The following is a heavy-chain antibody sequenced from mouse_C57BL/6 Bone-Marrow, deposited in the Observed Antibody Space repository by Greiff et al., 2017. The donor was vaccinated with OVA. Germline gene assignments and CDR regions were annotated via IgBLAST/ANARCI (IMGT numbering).Heavy chain of an antibody. V-gene: IGHV1-81*01. Sequence: VQRVESGAELARPGASVKLSCKASGYTFTSYGISWVKQRTGQGLEWIGEIYPRSGNTYYNEKFKGKATLTADKSSSTAYMELRSLTSEDSAVYFCARKGAYYSDWYFDGWGTGTTVTVSS. J-gene: IGHJ1*03. D-gene: IGHD2-12*01. CDR3: ARKGAYYSDWYFDG. CDR2: IYPRSGNT. CDR1: GYTFTSYG.